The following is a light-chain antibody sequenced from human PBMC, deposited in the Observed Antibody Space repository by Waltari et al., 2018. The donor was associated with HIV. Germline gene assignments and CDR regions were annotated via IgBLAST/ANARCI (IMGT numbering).Light chain of an antibody. Sequence: QSVLKQPPSVSAAPGQTVSISCSGSRSNIGDDFVAWYQLLPGTAPKLLIYDNDQRPSGIPDRFSGSKSGTSATLAITGLQTGDEGDYYCGTWDGSLITWVFGGGTKVTVL. CDR2: DND. CDR3: GTWDGSLITWV. CDR1: RSNIGDDF. J-gene: IGLJ3*02. V-gene: IGLV1-51*01.